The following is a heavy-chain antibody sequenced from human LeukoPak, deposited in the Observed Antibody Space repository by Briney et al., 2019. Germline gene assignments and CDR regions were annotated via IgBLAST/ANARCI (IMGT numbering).Heavy chain of an antibody. CDR2: IYYSGST. V-gene: IGHV4-59*08. Sequence: SETLSLTCTVSGGSISRYYWSWIRQTPGKGLEWIGYIYYSGSTDYNPSLKSRVTISVDTSKNQFSLKLSSVTAADTAVYFCARGTYGYYMDVWGKGTTVTVSS. CDR3: ARGTYGYYMDV. CDR1: GGSISRYY. D-gene: IGHD4-17*01. J-gene: IGHJ6*03.